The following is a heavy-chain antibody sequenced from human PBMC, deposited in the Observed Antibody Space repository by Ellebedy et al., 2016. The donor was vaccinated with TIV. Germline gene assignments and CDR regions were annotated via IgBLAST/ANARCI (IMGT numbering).Heavy chain of an antibody. CDR1: GYAFINYA. Sequence: AASVKVSCKASGYAFINYAMHWVRQAPGQRPEWMGWINTGNGNTKYSQTLQGRVTITRDTSASTVYMELSSLRSEDTAVYYCARALSFLWQWDFWGQGTLVTVSS. J-gene: IGHJ4*02. CDR2: INTGNGNT. D-gene: IGHD6-19*01. CDR3: ARALSFLWQWDF. V-gene: IGHV1-3*04.